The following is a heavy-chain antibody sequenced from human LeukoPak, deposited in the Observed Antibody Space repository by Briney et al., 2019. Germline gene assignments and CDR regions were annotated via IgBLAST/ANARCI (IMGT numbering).Heavy chain of an antibody. Sequence: GASVKVSCKASGYTFTGYYMHWVRQAPGQGLEWMGGIIPIFGTANYAQKFQGRVTITTDESTSTAYMELSSLRSEDTAVYYCARAGGLAALPDWGQGTLVTVSS. CDR1: GYTFTGYY. J-gene: IGHJ4*02. CDR2: IIPIFGTA. CDR3: ARAGGLAALPD. D-gene: IGHD6-6*01. V-gene: IGHV1-69*05.